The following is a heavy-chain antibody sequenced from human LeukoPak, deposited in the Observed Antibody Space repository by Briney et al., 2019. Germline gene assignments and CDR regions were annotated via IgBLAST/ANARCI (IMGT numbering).Heavy chain of an antibody. J-gene: IGHJ4*02. CDR3: ATNNYGPSRFDY. V-gene: IGHV4-30-4*01. CDR1: GGSISSGDYY. D-gene: IGHD5-18*01. Sequence: SETLSLTCTVSGGSISSGDYYWSWLRQPPGKGLEWIGYIYYSGSNYYNPSLKSRVIISIDTSKNQFSLKLSSMTAADTAVYYCATNNYGPSRFDYWGQGTLVTVSS. CDR2: IYYSGSN.